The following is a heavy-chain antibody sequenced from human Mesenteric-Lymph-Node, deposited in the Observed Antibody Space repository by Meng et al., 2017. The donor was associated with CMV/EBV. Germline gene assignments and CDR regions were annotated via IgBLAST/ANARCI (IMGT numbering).Heavy chain of an antibody. J-gene: IGHJ4*02. Sequence: LSWVRQDPGQGLEWMGWISAYYGDTNYAQKFQGRVTMTTDTSTTTAYMELRSLRSEDTAVYYCARHSYYYGSGSYRGQPDRFHFDYWGQGTLVTVSS. CDR3: ARHSYYYGSGSYRGQPDRFHFDY. V-gene: IGHV1-18*01. D-gene: IGHD3-10*01. CDR2: ISAYYGDT.